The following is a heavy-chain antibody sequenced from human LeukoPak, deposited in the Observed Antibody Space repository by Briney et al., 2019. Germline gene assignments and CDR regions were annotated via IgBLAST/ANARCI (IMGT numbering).Heavy chain of an antibody. CDR1: GGSLSGYY. D-gene: IGHD6-19*01. CDR2: INHSGST. Sequence: PSETLSLTCAVYGGSLSGYYWSWIRQPPGQGLEWIGEINHSGSTNYNPSLKSRVTISVDTSKNQFSLKLSSVTAADTAVYYCARAHSSGWFDWGQGTLVTVSS. V-gene: IGHV4-34*01. CDR3: ARAHSSGWFD. J-gene: IGHJ4*02.